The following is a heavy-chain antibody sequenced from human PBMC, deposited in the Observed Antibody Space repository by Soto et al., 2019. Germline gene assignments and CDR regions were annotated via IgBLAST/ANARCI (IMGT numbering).Heavy chain of an antibody. J-gene: IGHJ6*02. CDR2: ISWNSGSI. Sequence: GGSLRLSCAASGFTFDDYAMHWVRQAPGKGLEWVSGISWNSGSIGYADSVKGRFTISRDNAKNSLYLQMNSLRAEDTALYYCAKGPGTTTGMDVWGQGTTVTVSS. CDR3: AKGPGTTTGMDV. V-gene: IGHV3-9*01. CDR1: GFTFDDYA. D-gene: IGHD1-1*01.